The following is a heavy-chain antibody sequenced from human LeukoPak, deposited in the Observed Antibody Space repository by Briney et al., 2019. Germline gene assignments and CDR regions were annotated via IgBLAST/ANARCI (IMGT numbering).Heavy chain of an antibody. CDR2: IYYSGST. CDR3: ARGWSGYYYYYGMDV. CDR1: GGSISSYY. J-gene: IGHJ6*02. V-gene: IGHV4-59*01. Sequence: SETLSLTCTVSGGSISSYYWSWIRQPPGKGLEWIGYIYYSGSTNYNPSLKSRVAISVDTSKNQFSLKLSSVTAADTAVYYCARGWSGYYYYYGMDVWGQGTTVTVSS. D-gene: IGHD3-3*01.